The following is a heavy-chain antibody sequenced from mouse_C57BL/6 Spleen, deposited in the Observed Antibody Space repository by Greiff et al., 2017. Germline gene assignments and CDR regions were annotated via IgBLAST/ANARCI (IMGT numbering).Heavy chain of an antibody. CDR2: INPYNGGT. Sequence: VQLQQSGPVLVKPGASVKMSCKASGYTFTDYYMNWVKQSHGKSLEWIGVINPYNGGTSYNQKFKGKATLTVDKSSSTAYMELNSLTSEDSAVYYCARWSELFDYWGQGTTLTVSS. CDR3: ARWSELFDY. V-gene: IGHV1-19*01. CDR1: GYTFTDYY. J-gene: IGHJ2*01.